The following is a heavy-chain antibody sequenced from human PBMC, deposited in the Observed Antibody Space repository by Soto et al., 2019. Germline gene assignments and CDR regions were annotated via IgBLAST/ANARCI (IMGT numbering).Heavy chain of an antibody. CDR2: ISYDGSNI. V-gene: IGHV3-30*18. D-gene: IGHD5-18*01. Sequence: QVQLVESGGAVVQPGKSLRLSCAASGFTFNTYGMYWVRQAPGKGLEWVAAISYDGSNIYHADSVKGRFTISRDNSKNTLYLQMNSLRVEDTAVYYCAKDIVRYTYGACDYWGQGALVTVSS. CDR1: GFTFNTYG. J-gene: IGHJ4*02. CDR3: AKDIVRYTYGACDY.